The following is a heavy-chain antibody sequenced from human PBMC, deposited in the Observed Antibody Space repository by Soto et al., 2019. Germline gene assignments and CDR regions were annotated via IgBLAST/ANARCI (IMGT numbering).Heavy chain of an antibody. V-gene: IGHV3-30*03. CDR2: ISYDGSDK. CDR3: ARGDGGYGWVWFPP. CDR1: GFSFSAYG. J-gene: IGHJ5*02. D-gene: IGHD5-12*01. Sequence: QVQLVESGGGVVQPGRSLRLSCAASGFSFSAYGMHWVRQAPGKGLEWVAVISYDGSDKYYADSVRGRFTISTDNSKNTLYLQMNSLSPEDTAVYYCARGDGGYGWVWFPPWGQGTLVTVSS.